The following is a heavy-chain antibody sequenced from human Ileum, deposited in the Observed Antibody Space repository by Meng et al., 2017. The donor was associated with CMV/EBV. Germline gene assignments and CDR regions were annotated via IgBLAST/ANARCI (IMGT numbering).Heavy chain of an antibody. J-gene: IGHJ4*02. CDR1: GCPIRSGSHS. CDR2: MYFSGIA. V-gene: IGHV4-39*06. D-gene: IGHD1-26*01. Sequence: RRQLAEPGPGLVTPAQTLSPTCLASGCPIRSGSHSWAWFRQPPGKRLEWIGSMYFSGIADYNPSLKSRVTISLHATQKQFSLRLTSVTAADSAVYFCARDLTNKWFYYWGQGTLVTVSS. CDR3: ARDLTNKWFYY.